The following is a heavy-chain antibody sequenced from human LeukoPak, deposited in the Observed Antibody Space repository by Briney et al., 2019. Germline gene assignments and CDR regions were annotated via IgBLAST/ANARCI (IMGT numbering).Heavy chain of an antibody. D-gene: IGHD2-15*01. V-gene: IGHV3-30*03. J-gene: IGHJ4*02. Sequence: PGRSLRLSCAASGFTFSSYGMHWVRQAPGKGLEWVAVISYDGNNKYYADSVKGRFTISRDNSKNTLYLQMNSLRAEDTAVYYCASCRGPCYSGQYYFDYWGQGTLVTVSS. CDR3: ASCRGPCYSGQYYFDY. CDR2: ISYDGNNK. CDR1: GFTFSSYG.